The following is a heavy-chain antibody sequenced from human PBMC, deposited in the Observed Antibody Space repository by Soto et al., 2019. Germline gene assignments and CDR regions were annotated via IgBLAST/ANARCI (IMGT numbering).Heavy chain of an antibody. CDR1: GGTSSSYA. D-gene: IGHD4-17*01. CDR3: ARDPDYGDARYYYYGMDV. Sequence: SVKVSCKASGGTSSSYAISWVRQAPGQGLEWMGGIIPIFGTANYAQKFQGRVTITADESTSTAYMELSSLRSEDTAVYYCARDPDYGDARYYYYGMDVWGQGTTVTVSS. V-gene: IGHV1-69*13. J-gene: IGHJ6*02. CDR2: IIPIFGTA.